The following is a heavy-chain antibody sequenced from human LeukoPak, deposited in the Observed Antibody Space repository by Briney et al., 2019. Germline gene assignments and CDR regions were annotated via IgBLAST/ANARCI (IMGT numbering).Heavy chain of an antibody. V-gene: IGHV3-30-3*01. CDR1: GFTFSSYA. D-gene: IGHD6-13*01. Sequence: GGSLRLSCAASGFTFSSYAMHWVRQAPGKGLEWVAVISYDGSNKYYADSVKGRFTISRDNSKNTLHLQMNSLRAEDTAVYYCAREIGVAAAGDYWGQGTLVTVSS. CDR3: AREIGVAAAGDY. CDR2: ISYDGSNK. J-gene: IGHJ4*02.